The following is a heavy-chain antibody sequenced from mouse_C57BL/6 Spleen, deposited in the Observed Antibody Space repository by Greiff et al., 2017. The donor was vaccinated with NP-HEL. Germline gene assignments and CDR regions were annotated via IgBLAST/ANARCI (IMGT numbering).Heavy chain of an antibody. CDR1: GYTFTSYG. CDR3: ARSNITTVVAPNFDV. CDR2: IYPRSGNT. J-gene: IGHJ1*03. Sequence: QVQLQQSGAELARPGASVKLSCKASGYTFTSYGISWVKQRTGQGLEWIGEIYPRSGNTYYNEKFKGKATLTADKSSSTAYMELRSLTSEDSAVYFCARSNITTVVAPNFDVWGTGTTVTVSS. V-gene: IGHV1-81*01. D-gene: IGHD1-1*01.